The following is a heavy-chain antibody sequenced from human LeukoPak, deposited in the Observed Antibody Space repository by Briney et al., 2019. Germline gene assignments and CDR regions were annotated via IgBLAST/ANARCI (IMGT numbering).Heavy chain of an antibody. D-gene: IGHD5-12*01. CDR3: AKDDSYSGYVY. CDR1: GFTFSSYA. V-gene: IGHV3-23*01. Sequence: PGGSLRLSCAASGFTFSSYAMSWVRQAPGKGLEWVSAISGSGGNTYYADSVKGRFTISRDKSKNTLYLQMNSLRGEDTGVYYCAKDDSYSGYVYWGQGTLVTVSS. J-gene: IGHJ4*02. CDR2: ISGSGGNT.